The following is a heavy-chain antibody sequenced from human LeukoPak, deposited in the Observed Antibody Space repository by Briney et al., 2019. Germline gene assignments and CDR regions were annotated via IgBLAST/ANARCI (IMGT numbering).Heavy chain of an antibody. V-gene: IGHV3-53*01. CDR1: GFTFSSNY. CDR2: IYSGGRT. CDR3: ASKLGSYCSGSNCHNYYYYMDV. Sequence: PGGSLRLSCTASGFTFSSNYMSWVRQAPGKGLEWVSLIYSGGRTYHADSVKGRFTISRDNSKNTLYLQMNSLRAEDSAVYYCASKLGSYCSGSNCHNYYYYMDVWGKGTTVTVSS. D-gene: IGHD2-15*01. J-gene: IGHJ6*03.